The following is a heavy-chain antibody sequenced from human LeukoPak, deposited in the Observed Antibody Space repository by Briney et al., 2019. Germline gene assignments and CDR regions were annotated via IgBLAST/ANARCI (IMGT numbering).Heavy chain of an antibody. V-gene: IGHV4-59*08. CDR1: GGSISSYY. D-gene: IGHD4-17*01. Sequence: SETLSLTCTVSGGSISSYYWSWIRQPPGKGLEWIGYIYYSGSTNYNPSLKSRVTISVDTSKNQFSLKLSSVTAADTAVYYCARRTARVTTYSWYFDLWGRGTLVAVSS. J-gene: IGHJ2*01. CDR3: ARRTARVTTYSWYFDL. CDR2: IYYSGST.